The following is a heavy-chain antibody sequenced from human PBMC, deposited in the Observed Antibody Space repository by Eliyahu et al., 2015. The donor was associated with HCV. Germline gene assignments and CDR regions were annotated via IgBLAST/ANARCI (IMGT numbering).Heavy chain of an antibody. J-gene: IGHJ4*02. Sequence: NWVRQAPGKGLEWVAYNAFSSGIDHYADSVRGRFVISRDKAQDSLYLQMNTLRVEDTAVYYCARDGGAGFLDYWGQGILVTVSS. CDR3: ARDGGAGFLDY. D-gene: IGHD3-16*01. CDR2: NAFSSGID. V-gene: IGHV3-48*01.